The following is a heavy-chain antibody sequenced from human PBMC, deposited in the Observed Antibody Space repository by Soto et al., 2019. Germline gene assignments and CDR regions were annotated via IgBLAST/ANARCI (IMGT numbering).Heavy chain of an antibody. V-gene: IGHV1-69*08. D-gene: IGHD6-13*01. Sequence: QVQLVQSGAEVKKPGSSVKVSCKASGGTFSSYTISWVRQAPGQGLEWMGRIIPILGIANYAQKFQGRVTITAEKSTSTAYMELSRLRSEDTAVYYCARDRSRSRVSHSEYTDGWCKGNTVTVS. CDR3: ARDRSRSRVSHSEYTDG. CDR2: IIPILGIA. J-gene: IGHJ6*03. CDR1: GGTFSSYT.